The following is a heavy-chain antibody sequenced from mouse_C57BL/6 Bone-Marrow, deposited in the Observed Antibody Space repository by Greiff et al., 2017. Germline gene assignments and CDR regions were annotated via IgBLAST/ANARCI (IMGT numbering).Heavy chain of an antibody. CDR2: IYPGRGST. CDR1: GYTFTSYW. J-gene: IGHJ2*01. Sequence: QVQLKQPGAELVKPGASVKMSCKASGYTFTSYWITWVKQRPGQGLEWIGDIYPGRGSTNYNEKFKSKATLTVDTSSSTAYMQLSSLTAEDSAVDYCARGNPIYYGYDWGQGTTLTVSS. CDR3: ARGNPIYYGYD. V-gene: IGHV1-55*01. D-gene: IGHD2-2*01.